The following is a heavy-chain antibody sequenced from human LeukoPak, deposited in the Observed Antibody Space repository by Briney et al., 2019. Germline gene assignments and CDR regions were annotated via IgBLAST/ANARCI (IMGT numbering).Heavy chain of an antibody. CDR1: GGSISSSNYY. V-gene: IGHV4-39*01. CDR3: ARPTSKLGSFDY. Sequence: PSETLSLTCTVSGGSISSSNYYWGWIRQPPGKGLEWIGTIYHSGSTYYNPSLKSRISISVDTSKNQFSLKLSSVTAADTAVYYCARPTSKLGSFDYWGQGTLVTVSS. CDR2: IYHSGST. D-gene: IGHD2/OR15-2a*01. J-gene: IGHJ4*02.